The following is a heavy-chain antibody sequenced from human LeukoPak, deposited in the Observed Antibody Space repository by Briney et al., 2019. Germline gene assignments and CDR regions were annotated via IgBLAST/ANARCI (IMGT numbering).Heavy chain of an antibody. V-gene: IGHV3-74*01. CDR2: INSDGSST. J-gene: IGHJ3*02. CDR1: GFTFSGYW. CDR3: AKDSRYYDFWSGYSFDAFDI. D-gene: IGHD3-3*01. Sequence: PGGSLRLSCAASGFTFSGYWMHWVRQDPGKGLVWVSRINSDGSSTSYADSVKGRFTISRDNSKNTLYLQMNSLRAEGTAVYYCAKDSRYYDFWSGYSFDAFDIWGQGTMVTVSS.